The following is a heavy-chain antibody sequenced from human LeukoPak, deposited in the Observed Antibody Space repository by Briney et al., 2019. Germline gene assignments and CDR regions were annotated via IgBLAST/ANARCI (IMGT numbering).Heavy chain of an antibody. CDR1: GYSFSNYW. CDR3: ARTLGGLAAAGIDY. Sequence: GESLKISCKGSGYSFSNYWIGWVRQMPGKGLEWMGIIYPGTSSAKYSPSFQGQVTLSVDKSITTAYLQWNTLKASDTAMYYCARTLGGLAAAGIDYWGQGTLVTVSS. D-gene: IGHD6-13*01. V-gene: IGHV5-51*01. CDR2: IYPGTSSA. J-gene: IGHJ4*02.